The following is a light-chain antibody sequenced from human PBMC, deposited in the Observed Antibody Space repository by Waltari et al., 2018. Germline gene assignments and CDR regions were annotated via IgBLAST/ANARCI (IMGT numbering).Light chain of an antibody. J-gene: IGKJ1*01. CDR2: NVS. CDR3: VQGTGWPWT. V-gene: IGKV2-30*01. CDR1: QSLVFVDGNTY. Sequence: QSPLSLPVSLGQPASISCRSNQSLVFVDGNTYLNWLHQRPGQSPRRLIYNVSNRGSGVPDRFTGSGSGTGFTLKISRVAAEDVGVYYCVQGTGWPWTFGQGTKVEIK.